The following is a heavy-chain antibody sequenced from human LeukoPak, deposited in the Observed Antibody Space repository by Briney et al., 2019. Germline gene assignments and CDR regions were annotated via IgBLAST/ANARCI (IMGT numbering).Heavy chain of an antibody. Sequence: ASVKVSCKASGGTFSSYAISWVRQAPGQGLEGMGGIIPIFGTANYAQKFQGRVTITADESTSTAYMELSSLRSEDTAVYYCARGIGGHNWFDPWGQGTLVTVSS. D-gene: IGHD2-15*01. CDR2: IIPIFGTA. CDR3: ARGIGGHNWFDP. J-gene: IGHJ5*02. V-gene: IGHV1-69*13. CDR1: GGTFSSYA.